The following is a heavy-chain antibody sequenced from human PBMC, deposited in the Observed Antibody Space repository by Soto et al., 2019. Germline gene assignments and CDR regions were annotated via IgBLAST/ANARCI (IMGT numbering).Heavy chain of an antibody. V-gene: IGHV1-3*05. Sequence: QVQLVQSGAEEKKPGASVKVSCKASGYTFTSYAMHWVRQAPGQRLEWMGWINAGNGNTKYSQKFQGRVTITRNTSASTAYMELSSLRSEDTAVYYCARDPSYYGMDVWGQGTTVTVSS. CDR2: INAGNGNT. CDR3: ARDPSYYGMDV. J-gene: IGHJ6*02. CDR1: GYTFTSYA.